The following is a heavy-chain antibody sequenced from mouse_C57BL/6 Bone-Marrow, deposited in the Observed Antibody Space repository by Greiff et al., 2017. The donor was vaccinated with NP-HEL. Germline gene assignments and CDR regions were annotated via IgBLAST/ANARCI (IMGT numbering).Heavy chain of an antibody. Sequence: QVQLQPPESQPAPPFSSFPFSFPSSFSPFPTSFIPFFPPIPLHGLYCIVTFHPNICSTNYNENFNIKATLTVDKSSSTAYMQLSSLTSEDSAVYYCARWVYYHGGYFEVGGTGTAVTVSS. CDR1: FSPFPTSF. V-gene: IGHV1-64*01. CDR2: FHPNICST. D-gene: IGHD1-1*01. CDR3: ARWVYYHGGYFEV. J-gene: IGHJ1*03.